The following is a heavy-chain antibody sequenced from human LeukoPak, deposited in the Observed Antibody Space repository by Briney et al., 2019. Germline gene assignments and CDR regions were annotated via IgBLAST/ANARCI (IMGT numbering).Heavy chain of an antibody. V-gene: IGHV4-59*06. Sequence: SETLSLTCTVSGASMSSYYWSWIRQSPGKGLEWIGYIYYSGSTYYNPSLKSRVTISVDTSKNQFSLKLSSVTAADTAVYYCARGATMVRGVFGPGTYYFDYWGQGTLVTVSS. CDR2: IYYSGST. D-gene: IGHD3-10*01. CDR1: GASMSSYY. CDR3: ARGATMVRGVFGPGTYYFDY. J-gene: IGHJ4*02.